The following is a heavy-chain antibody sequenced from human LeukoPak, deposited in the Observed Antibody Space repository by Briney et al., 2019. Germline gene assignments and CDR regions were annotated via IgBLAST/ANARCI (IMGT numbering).Heavy chain of an antibody. CDR1: GFTFSSYG. J-gene: IGHJ6*03. D-gene: IGHD5/OR15-5a*01. CDR3: AKDLRPYYYYYYMDV. CDR2: ISGSGGST. V-gene: IGHV3-23*01. Sequence: GGSLRLSCAASGFTFSSYGMSWVRQAPGKGLEWVSAISGSGGSTYYADSVKGRFTISRDNSKNTLYLQMNSLRAEDTAVYYCAKDLRPYYYYYYMDVWGKGTTVTISS.